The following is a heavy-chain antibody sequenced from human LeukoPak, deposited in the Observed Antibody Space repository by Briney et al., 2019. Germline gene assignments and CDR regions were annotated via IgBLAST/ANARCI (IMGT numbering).Heavy chain of an antibody. D-gene: IGHD7-27*01. V-gene: IGHV4-34*01. Sequence: SETLSHTCAVYGGSFSGYYWSWIRQPPGKGLEWIGEINHSGSTNYNPSLKSRVTISVDTSKNQFSLKLSSVTAADTAVYYCARGKTGRRFDYWGQGTLVTVSS. CDR1: GGSFSGYY. CDR2: INHSGST. J-gene: IGHJ4*02. CDR3: ARGKTGRRFDY.